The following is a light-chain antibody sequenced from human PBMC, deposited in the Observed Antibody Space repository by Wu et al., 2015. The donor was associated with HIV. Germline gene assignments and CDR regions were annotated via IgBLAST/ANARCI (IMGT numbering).Light chain of an antibody. CDR2: VAS. V-gene: IGKV1-NL1*01. CDR1: QGISSW. CDR3: QQYYSTRWT. Sequence: DIQMTQSPSSVSASVGDRVTITCRASQGISSWLAWYQQKPGKAPKLLVYVASTLESGVPSRFSGSGSGTDYTLTISSLQPEDSATYYCQQYYSTRWTFGQGTKVEIK. J-gene: IGKJ1*01.